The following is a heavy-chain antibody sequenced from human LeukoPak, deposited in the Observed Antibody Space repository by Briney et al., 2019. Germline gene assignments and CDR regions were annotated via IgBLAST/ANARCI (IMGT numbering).Heavy chain of an antibody. D-gene: IGHD6-13*01. V-gene: IGHV3-23*01. Sequence: PGGSLRLSCAASGFTFSSYAISWVRQAPGQGLEWVSGISASGGSTNYGDSVKGRFTISRDNSKNTLYLQMNSLRAEDTAVYYCAREARRYSSSWDFHKSDYYGMDVWGQGTTVTVSS. CDR2: ISASGGST. CDR1: GFTFSSYA. CDR3: AREARRYSSSWDFHKSDYYGMDV. J-gene: IGHJ6*02.